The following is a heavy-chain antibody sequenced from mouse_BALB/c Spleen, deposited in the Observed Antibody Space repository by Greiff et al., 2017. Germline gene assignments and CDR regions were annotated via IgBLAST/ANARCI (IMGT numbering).Heavy chain of an antibody. V-gene: IGHV3-2*02. Sequence: EVKLQESGPGLVKPSQSLSLTCTVTGYSITSDYAWNWIRQFPGNKLEWMGYISYSGSTSYNPSLKSRISITRDTSKNQFFLQLNSVTTEDTATYYCARRDYYGSGGWFAYWGQGTLVTVSA. CDR1: GYSITSDYA. CDR3: ARRDYYGSGGWFAY. D-gene: IGHD1-1*01. CDR2: ISYSGST. J-gene: IGHJ3*01.